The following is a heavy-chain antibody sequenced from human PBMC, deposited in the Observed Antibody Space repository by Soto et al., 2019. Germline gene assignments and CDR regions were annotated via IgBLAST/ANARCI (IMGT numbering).Heavy chain of an antibody. J-gene: IGHJ4*02. CDR2: MSGSSSTT. CDR1: VLTLSNYA. D-gene: IGHD1-7*01. CDR3: AKNQERELPRVIDF. V-gene: IGHV3-23*01. Sequence: GSLRLSCATSVLTLSNYAMSWVRQAPGGGLEWVSSMSGSSSTTYYADSVRGRFTISRDRSKNTLYLQMSSLRAEDTALYYCAKNQERELPRVIDFWGQGTLVTVSS.